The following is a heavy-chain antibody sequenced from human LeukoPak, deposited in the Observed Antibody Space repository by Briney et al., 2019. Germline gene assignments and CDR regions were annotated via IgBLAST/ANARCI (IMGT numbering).Heavy chain of an antibody. CDR1: GGSISSNSYS. CDR2: MSYSGST. V-gene: IGHV4-39*07. J-gene: IGHJ4*02. D-gene: IGHD5-24*01. Sequence: SATLSLTCTVSGGSISSNSYSWGWVRQPPGKGLEWIASMSYSGSTYYNPSLKSRVTISVDTSRNQFSLKLSSVTAADTAVYYCARVRWLQLGHFDYWGQGSLVTVSS. CDR3: ARVRWLQLGHFDY.